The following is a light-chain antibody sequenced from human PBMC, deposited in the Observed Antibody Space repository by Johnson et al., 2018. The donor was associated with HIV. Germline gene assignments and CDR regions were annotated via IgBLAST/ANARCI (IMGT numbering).Light chain of an antibody. CDR3: GTWDTSMSGYV. CDR1: TSNIGSNS. Sequence: QSVLTQPPSVSAAPGQKVTISCSGNTSNIGSNSVSWYQHLPGIAPKLLVYDRNKRPSGIHDRFSGSKSGTSATLGITGLQTGDEADYYCGTWDTSMSGYVFGTGTKVTVL. CDR2: DRN. J-gene: IGLJ1*01. V-gene: IGLV1-51*01.